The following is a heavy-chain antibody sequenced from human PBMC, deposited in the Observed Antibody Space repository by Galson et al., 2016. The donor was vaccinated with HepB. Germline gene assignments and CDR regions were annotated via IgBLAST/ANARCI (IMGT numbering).Heavy chain of an antibody. CDR3: ARGLSGYYRAPDAVDI. J-gene: IGHJ3*02. CDR2: INYSGNT. CDR1: GGSVGSGSYY. V-gene: IGHV4-61*01. D-gene: IGHD5-12*01. Sequence: SETLSLTCSVSGGSVGSGSYYWNWIRQPPGKGLEWIGYINYSGNTNYNPSLKSRVTIALDTSKNQFSLKLRSVTAADTAVYYCARGLSGYYRAPDAVDIWGQGTMVTVSS.